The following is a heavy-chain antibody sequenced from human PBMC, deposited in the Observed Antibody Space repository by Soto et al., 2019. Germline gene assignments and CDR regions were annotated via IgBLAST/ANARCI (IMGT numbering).Heavy chain of an antibody. CDR1: GYTFTSYG. V-gene: IGHV1-18*01. CDR2: ISAYNGNT. CDR3: ARDGIEGARGSDAFDI. J-gene: IGHJ3*02. D-gene: IGHD1-26*01. Sequence: ASVKVSCKASGYTFTSYGISWVRQAPGQGLEWMGWISAYNGNTNYAQQLQGRVTMTTDTSTSTAYMELRSVRSDDTAVYYCARDGIEGARGSDAFDIWGQGTMVTVSS.